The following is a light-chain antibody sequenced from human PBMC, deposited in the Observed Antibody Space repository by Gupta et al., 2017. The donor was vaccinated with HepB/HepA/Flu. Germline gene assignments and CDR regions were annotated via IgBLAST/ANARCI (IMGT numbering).Light chain of an antibody. Sequence: DIVMTQSPDSLAVSLGERATINCKSSQSVLYSSNNKNYLAWYQQKPGQPPKLLIDCASTRESGVPDRLRFSGSGTDFALIISRLQAEDVAFDYCQRYYSTTPAWTFGQGTKVEIK. CDR1: QSVLYSSNNKNY. CDR3: QRYYSTTPAWT. V-gene: IGKV4-1*01. CDR2: CAS. J-gene: IGKJ1*01.